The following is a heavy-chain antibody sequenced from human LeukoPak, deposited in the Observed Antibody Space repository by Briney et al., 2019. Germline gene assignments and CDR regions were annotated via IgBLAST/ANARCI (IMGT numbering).Heavy chain of an antibody. J-gene: IGHJ4*02. CDR3: ARYSGSYLIDY. D-gene: IGHD1-26*01. V-gene: IGHV1-8*01. CDR1: GYTFTSYD. CDR2: MNPNSGNT. Sequence: GASVKVSCKASGYTFTSYDINWVRQATGQGLEWMGWMNPNSGNTGYAQKFQGRVTMTRDTSISTAYMELSRLRSDDTAVYYCARYSGSYLIDYWGQGTLVTVSS.